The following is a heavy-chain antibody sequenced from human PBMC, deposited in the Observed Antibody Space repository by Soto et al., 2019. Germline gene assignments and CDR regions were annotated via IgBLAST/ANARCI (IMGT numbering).Heavy chain of an antibody. J-gene: IGHJ6*03. CDR3: ARGTQLWLPGDFPPRYYYYYMDV. CDR1: GFTFSSYS. D-gene: IGHD5-18*01. V-gene: IGHV3-48*01. Sequence: EVQLVESGGGLVQPGGSLRLSCAASGFTFSSYSMNWVRQAPGKGLEWVSYISSSSTIYYADSVKGRFTISRDNAKNSLYLQMNSLRAEDTAVYYCARGTQLWLPGDFPPRYYYYYMDVWGKGTTVTVSS. CDR2: ISSSSTI.